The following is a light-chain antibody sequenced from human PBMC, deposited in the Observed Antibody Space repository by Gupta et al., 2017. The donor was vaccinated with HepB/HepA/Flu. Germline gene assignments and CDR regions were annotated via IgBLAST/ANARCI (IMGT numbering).Light chain of an antibody. CDR1: SKNIGNQG. Sequence: QAGLTQPPSVSTGLRQTATLTCTGNSKNIGNQGAAWLQQHQGHPPKLLSYKNNNRPSGISERFSPSRSGNTASLTITGLQPEDESDYYCSAWDSSLRAQVFGGGTKLTVL. V-gene: IGLV10-54*04. CDR3: SAWDSSLRAQV. J-gene: IGLJ2*01. CDR2: KNN.